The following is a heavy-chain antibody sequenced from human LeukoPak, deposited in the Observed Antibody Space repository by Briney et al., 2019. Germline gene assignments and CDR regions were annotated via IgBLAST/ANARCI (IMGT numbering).Heavy chain of an antibody. D-gene: IGHD1-26*01. Sequence: PGGSLRLSCAASGFTSSSYGMHWVRQAPGKGLEWVAVIWYDGSNKYYADSVKGRFTISRDNSKNTLYLQMNSLRAEDTAVYYCARISGSYSTEDFDYWGQGTLVTVSS. CDR2: IWYDGSNK. CDR1: GFTSSSYG. V-gene: IGHV3-33*01. J-gene: IGHJ4*02. CDR3: ARISGSYSTEDFDY.